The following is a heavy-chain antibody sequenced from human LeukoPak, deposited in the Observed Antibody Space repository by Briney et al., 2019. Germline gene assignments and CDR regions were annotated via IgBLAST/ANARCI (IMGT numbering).Heavy chain of an antibody. D-gene: IGHD6-13*01. J-gene: IGHJ4*02. CDR2: IYPGDSGT. CDR3: ARHGPGSSSWYLFYY. Sequence: GESLKSSCKGSGYSFTSYWIGWVRQMPGKGLEWMGIIYPGDSGTRYSPSFQGQVTISADKSISTAYLQWSSLKASDTAMYYCARHGPGSSSWYLFYYWGQGTLVTVSS. CDR1: GYSFTSYW. V-gene: IGHV5-51*01.